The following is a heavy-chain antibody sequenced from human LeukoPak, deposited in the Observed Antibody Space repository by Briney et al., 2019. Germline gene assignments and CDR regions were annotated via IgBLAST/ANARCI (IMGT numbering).Heavy chain of an antibody. V-gene: IGHV3-23*01. CDR3: GRDSRWAQPDY. J-gene: IGHJ4*02. Sequence: GGSLRLSCAASGFTFTHYGMNWVRQAPGKGLEWVSGLTSSGASTYYADSVKGRFTISRDNSKNTVYLQRNSLTAEDTAVYYCGRDSRWAQPDYWGQGTLVTVSS. CDR1: GFTFTHYG. CDR2: LTSSGAST. D-gene: IGHD5-24*01.